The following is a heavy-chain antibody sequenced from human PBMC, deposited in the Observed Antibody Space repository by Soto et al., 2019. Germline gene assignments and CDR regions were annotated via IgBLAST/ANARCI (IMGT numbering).Heavy chain of an antibody. V-gene: IGHV4-34*01. CDR3: ARKGGSTWYYFDS. CDR1: GGSFTGYY. J-gene: IGHJ4*02. Sequence: PSETLSLTCAVNGGSFTGYYGAWIRQSPGKGLEWIGEISHSGRTNYNPSLKSRVTISVDTSKNQFSLKVSSVTAADTGMYYCARKGGSTWYYFDSWGQG. D-gene: IGHD6-13*01. CDR2: ISHSGRT.